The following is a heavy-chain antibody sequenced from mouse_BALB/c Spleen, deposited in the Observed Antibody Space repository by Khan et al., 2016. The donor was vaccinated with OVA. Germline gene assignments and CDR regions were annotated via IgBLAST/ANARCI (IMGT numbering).Heavy chain of an antibody. Sequence: EVQLQESGPDLVKPSQSLSLTCTVTGYSITSGYSWHWIRQFPGNQLEWMGYIYHSGSINYNPSLKSRFSITRDTSKNLFFLQLNSVTTEDTATYYCARDGNYMDYWGQGTAVTVSS. CDR3: ARDGNYMDY. D-gene: IGHD2-1*01. J-gene: IGHJ4*01. CDR2: IYHSGSI. V-gene: IGHV3-1*02. CDR1: GYSITSGYS.